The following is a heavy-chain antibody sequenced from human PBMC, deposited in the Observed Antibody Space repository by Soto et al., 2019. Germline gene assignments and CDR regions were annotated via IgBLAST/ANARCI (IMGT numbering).Heavy chain of an antibody. D-gene: IGHD5-18*01. J-gene: IGHJ6*02. Sequence: QVQLVESRGGVGQPGRSLRLSCAASGFTLSTYGINWIRQAPGKGLEWVAVISYDGNHKYYADSVEGRFTISRDNSKNTLYLQMSSLRAEDTAMYYCAKGRVGTAARVHGMDVWGQGATVTVSS. CDR2: ISYDGNHK. CDR1: GFTLSTYG. CDR3: AKGRVGTAARVHGMDV. V-gene: IGHV3-30*18.